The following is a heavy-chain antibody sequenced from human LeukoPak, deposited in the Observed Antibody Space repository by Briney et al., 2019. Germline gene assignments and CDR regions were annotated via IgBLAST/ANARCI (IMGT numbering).Heavy chain of an antibody. Sequence: GGSLRLSCAASGFTFSSYGMHWVRQAPGKGLEWVAVISYDGSNKYYADSVKGRFTISRDNSKNTLYLQMNSLRAEDTAVYYCAKDWRIAVGSAFDIWGQGTMVTVSS. CDR1: GFTFSSYG. V-gene: IGHV3-30*18. CDR2: ISYDGSNK. J-gene: IGHJ3*02. D-gene: IGHD6-19*01. CDR3: AKDWRIAVGSAFDI.